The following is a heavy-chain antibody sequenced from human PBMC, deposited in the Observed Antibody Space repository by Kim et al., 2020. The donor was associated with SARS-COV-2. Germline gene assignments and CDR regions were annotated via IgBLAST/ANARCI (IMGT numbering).Heavy chain of an antibody. V-gene: IGHV3-30*18. D-gene: IGHD6-19*01. CDR2: ISYDGSNK. Sequence: GGSLRLSCAASGFTFSSYGMHWVRQAPGKGLEWVAVISYDGSNKYYADSVKGRFTISRDNSKNTLYLQMNSLRAEDTAVYYCAKDQGIAVADYYYYGMDVWGQGTTVTVSS. CDR3: AKDQGIAVADYYYYGMDV. CDR1: GFTFSSYG. J-gene: IGHJ6*02.